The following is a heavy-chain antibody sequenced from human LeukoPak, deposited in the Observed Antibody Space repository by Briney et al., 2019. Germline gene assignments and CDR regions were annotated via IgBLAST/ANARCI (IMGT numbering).Heavy chain of an antibody. J-gene: IGHJ4*02. CDR3: ARGAERLTATPFDY. V-gene: IGHV4-59*01. CDR2: IYYSGRT. CDR1: GGSISNYY. D-gene: IGHD2-21*02. Sequence: SETLSLTCTVSGGSISNYYWSWIRQPPGKGLEWIGDIYYSGRTNYNPALKSRVTISMDTSKNHFSLTLSSVTAADTALYYCARGAERLTATPFDYWGQGTLITVSS.